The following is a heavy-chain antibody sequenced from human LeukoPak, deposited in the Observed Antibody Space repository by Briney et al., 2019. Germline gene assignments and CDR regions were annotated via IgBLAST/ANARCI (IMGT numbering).Heavy chain of an antibody. J-gene: IGHJ6*02. CDR1: GYTFTSHD. CDR3: ARAGRYSYYYYYYGMDV. V-gene: IGHV1-8*01. CDR2: MNPNSGNT. Sequence: ASVKVSCKASGYTFTSHDINWVRQATGQGLEWMGWMNPNSGNTGYAQKFQGRVTVTRNTSISTAYMELSSLRSEDTAVYYCARAGRYSYYYYYYGMDVWGQGTTVTVSS. D-gene: IGHD3-10*01.